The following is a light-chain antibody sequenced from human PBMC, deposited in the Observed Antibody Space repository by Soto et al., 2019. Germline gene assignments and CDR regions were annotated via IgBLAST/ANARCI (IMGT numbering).Light chain of an antibody. CDR1: QDISNY. Sequence: DIQMTQSPSSLSASVGDRVTITCQASQDISNYLNWYQQKPGKAPKLLIYDASNLETGVPSRFSGSGSGTDFTFTISSLQPEDIATYYCQQYDNLPGLTFGGWTKVEIK. V-gene: IGKV1-33*01. CDR2: DAS. CDR3: QQYDNLPGLT. J-gene: IGKJ4*01.